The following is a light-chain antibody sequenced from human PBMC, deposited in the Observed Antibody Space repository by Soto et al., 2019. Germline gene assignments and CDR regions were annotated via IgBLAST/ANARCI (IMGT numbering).Light chain of an antibody. CDR3: HQYNNWPPYT. CDR1: QSVSNN. CDR2: GAS. J-gene: IGKJ2*01. Sequence: EIVLTQSPGTLSLSPGERATLSCRASQSVSNNYLAWYQQKPGQAPRLLIYGASTRATGIPARFSGSGSGTDFTLAISSLQSEDFAIYYCHQYNNWPPYTFGQGTKVDIK. V-gene: IGKV3-15*01.